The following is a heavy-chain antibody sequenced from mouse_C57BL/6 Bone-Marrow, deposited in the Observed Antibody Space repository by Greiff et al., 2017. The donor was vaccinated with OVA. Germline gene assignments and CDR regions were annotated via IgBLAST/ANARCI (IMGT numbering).Heavy chain of an antibody. CDR2: SRNKANDYTT. D-gene: IGHD4-1*01. V-gene: IGHV7-1*01. Sequence: EVQVVESGGGLVQSGRSLRLSCATSGFTFSDFYMEWVRQAPGKGLEWIAASRNKANDYTTEYSASVKGRFIVSRDTSQSILYLQMNALRAEDTAIYCCASDSELGWFAYWGQGTLVTVSA. CDR3: ASDSELGWFAY. CDR1: GFTFSDFY. J-gene: IGHJ3*01.